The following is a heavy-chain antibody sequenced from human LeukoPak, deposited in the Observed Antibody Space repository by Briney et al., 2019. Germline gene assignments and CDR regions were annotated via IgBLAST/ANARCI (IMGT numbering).Heavy chain of an antibody. CDR2: INPSGGST. Sequence: GASVNVSCKASGYTFTSYYMHWVRQAPGQGLEWMGIINPSGGSTSYAQKFQGRVTMTRDTSTSTVYMELSSLRSEDTAVYYCARGPSSSWYTWDYYYYGMDVWGQGTTVTVSS. CDR3: ARGPSSSWYTWDYYYYGMDV. V-gene: IGHV1-46*01. J-gene: IGHJ6*02. D-gene: IGHD6-13*01. CDR1: GYTFTSYY.